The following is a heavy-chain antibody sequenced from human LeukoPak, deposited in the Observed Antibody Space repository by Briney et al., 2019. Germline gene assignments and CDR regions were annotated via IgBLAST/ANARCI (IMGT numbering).Heavy chain of an antibody. Sequence: GRSLRLSCAASGFTFSTYGMHWVRQAPGKGLEWVAVTSYDGSRKYYADSVKGRFTISRDNSKNTLYLQMNSLRAEDTAVYYCAKQLGYCSDGSCYFPYWGQGTLVTVSS. J-gene: IGHJ4*02. CDR3: AKQLGYCSDGSCYFPY. CDR1: GFTFSTYG. D-gene: IGHD2-15*01. V-gene: IGHV3-30*18. CDR2: TSYDGSRK.